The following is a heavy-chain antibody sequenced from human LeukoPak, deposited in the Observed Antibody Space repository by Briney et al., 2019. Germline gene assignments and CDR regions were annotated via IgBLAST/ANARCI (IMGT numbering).Heavy chain of an antibody. V-gene: IGHV3-23*01. CDR3: ASLVRGDSIAWHI. Sequence: VGVLRLSCAASGFTFSSYAMSWVRQAPGKRLECVSAISGSGGSTYYADSVNGRFTIYRDKSKNTLYLQMNGLRAEDTAVYYCASLVRGDSIAWHIWAQGTMVTVSS. D-gene: IGHD3-3*02. CDR1: GFTFSSYA. J-gene: IGHJ3*02. CDR2: ISGSGGST.